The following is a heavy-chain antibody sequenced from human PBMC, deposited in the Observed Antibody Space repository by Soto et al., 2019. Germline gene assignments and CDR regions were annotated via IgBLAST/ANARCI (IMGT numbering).Heavy chain of an antibody. CDR3: ATGHLRRFLMDV. CDR2: FDPEDGET. Sequence: ASVKVSCKASGYTLTELSMHWVRQAPGKGLEWMGGFDPEDGETIYAQKFQGRVTMTEDTSTDTAYMELSSLRSEDTAVYYCATGHLRRFLMDVWGQGTTVTVSS. CDR1: GYTLTELS. D-gene: IGHD3-3*01. V-gene: IGHV1-24*01. J-gene: IGHJ6*02.